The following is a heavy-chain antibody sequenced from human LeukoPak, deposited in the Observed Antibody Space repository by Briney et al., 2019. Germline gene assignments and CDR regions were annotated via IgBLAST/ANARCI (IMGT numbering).Heavy chain of an antibody. CDR3: AKGGWLRLRRHMDV. CDR1: GFTFSSYG. V-gene: IGHV3-33*06. CDR2: IWYDGSNK. Sequence: GRSLRLSCAASGFTFSSYGMHWVRQAPGKGLEWVAVIWYDGSNKYYADSVKGRFTISRGNSKDTLYLQMNSLRAEDTAVYYCAKGGWLRLRRHMDVWGKGTTVTVSS. J-gene: IGHJ6*03. D-gene: IGHD5-12*01.